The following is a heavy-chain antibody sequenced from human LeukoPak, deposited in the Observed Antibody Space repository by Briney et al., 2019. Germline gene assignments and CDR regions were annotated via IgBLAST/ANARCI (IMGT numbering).Heavy chain of an antibody. V-gene: IGHV1-18*01. Sequence: ASVKVSCKASGYTFTSYGISWVRQAPGQGLEWMGWISAYNGNTNYAQKLQGRVTMTTDTSTSTAYMELRSLRSDDTAVYYCARPLAVAGIEYYFDYWGQGTLVTVSS. D-gene: IGHD6-19*01. CDR3: ARPLAVAGIEYYFDY. J-gene: IGHJ4*02. CDR2: ISAYNGNT. CDR1: GYTFTSYG.